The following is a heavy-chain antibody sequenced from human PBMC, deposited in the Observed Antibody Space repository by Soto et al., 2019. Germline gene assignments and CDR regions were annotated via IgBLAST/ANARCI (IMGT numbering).Heavy chain of an antibody. V-gene: IGHV1-2*02. Sequence: ASVKVSCKDSGYNFTGQNMNWVRQAPGQGLEWMGGINPTRVGTNYAQKFQGRVTLTRDTSISTAYMELSRLSSDDTAVYYCAREPMVRAAHGFDIWGQGTMVTASS. J-gene: IGHJ3*02. CDR2: INPTRVGT. CDR3: AREPMVRAAHGFDI. CDR1: GYNFTGQN. D-gene: IGHD3-10*01.